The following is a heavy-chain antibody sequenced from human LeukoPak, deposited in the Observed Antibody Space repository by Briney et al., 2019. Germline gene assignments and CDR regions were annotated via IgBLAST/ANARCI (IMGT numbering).Heavy chain of an antibody. CDR3: ARETSLLGYSGGLGFNY. D-gene: IGHD6-19*01. Sequence: SETLSLTCSVSGGSISTWYWSWIRQPPGKGLEGIGNIYDGGSANYNPSLKGRVTISVDTSKNHFSLNLRSVTAADTAVYYCARETSLLGYSGGLGFNYWGQGTLVTISS. V-gene: IGHV4-59*01. J-gene: IGHJ4*02. CDR2: IYDGGSA. CDR1: GGSISTWY.